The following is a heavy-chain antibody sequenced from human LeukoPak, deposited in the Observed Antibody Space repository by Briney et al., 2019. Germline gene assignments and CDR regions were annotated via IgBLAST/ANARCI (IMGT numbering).Heavy chain of an antibody. D-gene: IGHD5-24*01. V-gene: IGHV4-61*08. Sequence: SETLSLTCTVSGGSISSGGYYWSWIRQPPGKGLEWIGFIYYSGSTNYNPSLKSRVTISVDTSKNQFSLKASSVTAADTAIYYCVRHTAEKYNWFDRWGQGTLVTVSS. J-gene: IGHJ5*02. CDR1: GGSISSGGYY. CDR3: VRHTAEKYNWFDR. CDR2: IYYSGST.